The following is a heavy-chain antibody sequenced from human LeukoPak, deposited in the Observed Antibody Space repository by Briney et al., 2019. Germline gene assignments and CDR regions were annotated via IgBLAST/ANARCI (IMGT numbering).Heavy chain of an antibody. CDR2: IKTKIDGGTT. J-gene: IGHJ4*02. CDR3: TTESYCSSTSCPGTFDF. D-gene: IGHD2-2*01. V-gene: IGHV3-15*01. Sequence: GGSLRLSCAASGFTFSHVWMSWVRQAPGKGLEWVGRIKTKIDGGTTYYAAPVKGRFTISRDDSKNTLYLQINSLKTEDTAVYYCTTESYCSSTSCPGTFDFWGQGTLVTVSS. CDR1: GFTFSHVW.